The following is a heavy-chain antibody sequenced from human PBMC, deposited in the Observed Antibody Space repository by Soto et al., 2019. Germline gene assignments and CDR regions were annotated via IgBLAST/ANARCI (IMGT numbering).Heavy chain of an antibody. CDR1: GFAFHNYS. CDR3: ARDRVPYVYFYYGMDV. V-gene: IGHV3-30-3*01. CDR2: MSMDGNNK. Sequence: QVRLEESGGGVVQPGRSLRLSCAASGFAFHNYSMHWVRQAPGKGLEWVAIMSMDGNNKYYADSVKGRFTISRDNSKSMLFLQMCSLRPEDTAVYFCARDRVPYVYFYYGMDVWGQGTTVTVSS. J-gene: IGHJ6*02. D-gene: IGHD3-16*01.